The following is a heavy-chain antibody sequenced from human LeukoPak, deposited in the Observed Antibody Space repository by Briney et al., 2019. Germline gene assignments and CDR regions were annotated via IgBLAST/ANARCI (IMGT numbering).Heavy chain of an antibody. V-gene: IGHV3-33*08. D-gene: IGHD3-22*01. CDR2: IWYDGSNK. CDR1: GFTFSSYG. Sequence: GGSLRLSCSVSGFTFSSYGMHWVRQAPGKGLEWVAVIWYDGSNKYYADSVKGRFTISRDNSKNTLYLQMNSLRAEDTAVYYCARDTHYYDSSGYYRFDYWGQGTLVTVSS. CDR3: ARDTHYYDSSGYYRFDY. J-gene: IGHJ4*02.